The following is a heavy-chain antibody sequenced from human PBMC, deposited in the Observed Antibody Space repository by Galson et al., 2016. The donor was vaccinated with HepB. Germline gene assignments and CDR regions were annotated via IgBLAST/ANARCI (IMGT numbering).Heavy chain of an antibody. CDR2: IIPLYGTA. J-gene: IGHJ6*02. CDR3: ARVDCSGGSCYLGPAQYYYYGMDV. V-gene: IGHV1-69*13. Sequence: SVKVSCKASGGTFSSYAINWVRQAPGQGLEWMGDIIPLYGTANYAQKFQGRVTITADESTSTAYMELSSLRSEDTAVDYCARVDCSGGSCYLGPAQYYYYGMDVWGQGTTVTVSS. CDR1: GGTFSSYA. D-gene: IGHD2-15*01.